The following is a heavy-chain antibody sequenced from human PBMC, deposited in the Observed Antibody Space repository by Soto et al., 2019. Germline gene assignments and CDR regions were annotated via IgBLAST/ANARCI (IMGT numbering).Heavy chain of an antibody. D-gene: IGHD1-1*01. CDR2: IYYSGST. J-gene: IGHJ6*02. CDR3: ARGGTYYYGMDV. CDR1: GGSISSGDYY. Sequence: SETLSLTCTVSGGSISSGDYYWSWIRQPPGKGLEWIGYIYYSGSTYYNPSLKSRVTISVDTSKNQFSLKLSSVTAADTAVYYCARGGTYYYGMDVWGQGTTVTGSS. V-gene: IGHV4-30-4*01.